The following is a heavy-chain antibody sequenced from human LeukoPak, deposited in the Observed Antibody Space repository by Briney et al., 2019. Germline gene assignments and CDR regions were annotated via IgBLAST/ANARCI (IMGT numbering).Heavy chain of an antibody. D-gene: IGHD2-2*01. CDR1: GYTFTGYY. CDR2: INPNSGGT. V-gene: IGHV1-2*02. J-gene: IGHJ4*02. CDR3: ARDGGLGYCSSTSCRPPFDY. Sequence: ASVKVSCKASGYTFTGYYMHWVRQAPGQGLEWMGWINPNSGGTNYAQKFQGRVTMTRDTSISTAYMELSRLRSDDTAVYYCARDGGLGYCSSTSCRPPFDYWGQGTLVTVSS.